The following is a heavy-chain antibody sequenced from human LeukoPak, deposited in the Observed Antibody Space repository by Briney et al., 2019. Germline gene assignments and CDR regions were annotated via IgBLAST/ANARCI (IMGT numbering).Heavy chain of an antibody. Sequence: GGSLRLSCAASGFTFSSYSMNWVRQAPGKGLEWVSYISSSSSTIYYADSVKGRFTISRDNAKNSLYLQMNSLRAEDTAVYYCARVLWFGEQIPLDYWGQGTLVTVSS. D-gene: IGHD3-10*01. J-gene: IGHJ4*02. CDR2: ISSSSSTI. V-gene: IGHV3-48*04. CDR3: ARVLWFGEQIPLDY. CDR1: GFTFSSYS.